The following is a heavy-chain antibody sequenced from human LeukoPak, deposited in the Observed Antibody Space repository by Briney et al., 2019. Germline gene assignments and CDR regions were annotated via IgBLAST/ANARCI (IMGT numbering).Heavy chain of an antibody. CDR3: AKGLGVASLIVDALDM. CDR1: GFTFHDYA. D-gene: IGHD3/OR15-3a*01. J-gene: IGHJ3*02. Sequence: PGGSLRLSCAASGFTFHDYAMHWVRQVPGKGLEWVSGITWNSGSVLYADSVRGRFTISRDDAKNSLYLQMNSLRPEDMAFYYCAKGLGVASLIVDALDMWGQGTMVTV. V-gene: IGHV3-9*03. CDR2: ITWNSGSV.